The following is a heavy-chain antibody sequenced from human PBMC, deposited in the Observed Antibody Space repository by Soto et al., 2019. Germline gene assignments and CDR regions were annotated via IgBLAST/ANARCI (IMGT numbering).Heavy chain of an antibody. CDR1: GGAILDSTYY. CDR3: ARRYGDCFDF. Sequence: SETLSLTCTVSGGAILDSTYYWAWIRQPPGKGLEWIGTIFYSGGTFYTPSLKSRVTMSVDTSKNQFSLKLTSVTASDTAVYYCARRYGDCFDFWGQGTLVTVSS. V-gene: IGHV4-39*01. D-gene: IGHD4-17*01. CDR2: IFYSGGT. J-gene: IGHJ4*02.